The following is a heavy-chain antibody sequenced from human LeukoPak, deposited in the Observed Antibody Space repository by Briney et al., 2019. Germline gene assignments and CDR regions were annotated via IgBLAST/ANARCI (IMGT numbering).Heavy chain of an antibody. CDR3: ARGVEPLAANTLAY. CDR1: GVTVITND. Sequence: GGTHRLSCAASGVTVITNDMTWGREPPGTGHGVVWVLYSDGNTKYADSVQGRFTISRDNSKNTLYLEMNSLSPDDTAVYYCARGVEPLAANTLAYWGQGTLVTVSS. J-gene: IGHJ4*02. V-gene: IGHV3-53*01. D-gene: IGHD1-14*01. CDR2: LYSDGNT.